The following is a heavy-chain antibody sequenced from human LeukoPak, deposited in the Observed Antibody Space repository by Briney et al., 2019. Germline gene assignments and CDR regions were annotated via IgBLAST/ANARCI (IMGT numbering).Heavy chain of an antibody. V-gene: IGHV4-4*07. CDR1: GGSISSYY. CDR2: IYTSGST. Sequence: KPSETLSLTCTVSGGSISSYYWSWIRQPAGKGLEWIGRIYTSGSTNYNPSLKSRVTMSVDTSKNQFSLKLSSVTAADTAVYYCARGPAYYYDSSGPYFDYWGQGTLVTVSS. CDR3: ARGPAYYYDSSGPYFDY. D-gene: IGHD3-22*01. J-gene: IGHJ4*02.